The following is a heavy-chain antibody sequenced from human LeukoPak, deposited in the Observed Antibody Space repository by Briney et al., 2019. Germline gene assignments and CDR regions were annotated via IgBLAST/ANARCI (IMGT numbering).Heavy chain of an antibody. J-gene: IGHJ3*02. CDR2: INPSGGST. CDR1: GYTFTSYY. Sequence: ASVKVSCKASGYTFTSYYMHWVRQAPGQGLEWMGIINPSGGSTSYAQKFQGRVTMTRDTSTSTVYMELSSLRSEDTAVYYCARDLETDYYDFWSGIFQHGIFGAFDIWGQGTMVTVSS. V-gene: IGHV1-46*01. D-gene: IGHD3-3*01. CDR3: ARDLETDYYDFWSGIFQHGIFGAFDI.